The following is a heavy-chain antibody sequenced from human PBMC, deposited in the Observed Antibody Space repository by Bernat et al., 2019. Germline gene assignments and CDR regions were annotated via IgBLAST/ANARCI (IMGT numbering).Heavy chain of an antibody. J-gene: IGHJ3*02. D-gene: IGHD3-16*01. Sequence: QVQLVESGGGVVQPGRSLRLSCAASGFTFSSYGMHWVRQAPGKGLEWVAVISYDGSNKYYADSVKGRFTISRDNSKNTLYLQMNSLRAEDTAVYYCAKDGGISTDLLDDAFDIWGQGTMVTVSS. V-gene: IGHV3-30*18. CDR2: ISYDGSNK. CDR1: GFTFSSYG. CDR3: AKDGGISTDLLDDAFDI.